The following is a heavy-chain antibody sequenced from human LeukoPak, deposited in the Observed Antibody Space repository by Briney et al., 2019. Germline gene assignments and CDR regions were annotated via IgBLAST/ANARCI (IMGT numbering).Heavy chain of an antibody. J-gene: IGHJ4*02. CDR2: IKEDGTEK. CDR3: ARDQWDIVVVVAATWGFDY. CDR1: GFTFSTYW. D-gene: IGHD2-15*01. V-gene: IGHV3-7*01. Sequence: PGGSLRLSCAVSGFTFSTYWMTWVRQAPGKGLEWVSNIKEDGTEKYYVDSVKGRFTTSRGNAKNSLYLQMNSLRAEDTAVYYCARDQWDIVVVVAATWGFDYWGQGTLVTVSS.